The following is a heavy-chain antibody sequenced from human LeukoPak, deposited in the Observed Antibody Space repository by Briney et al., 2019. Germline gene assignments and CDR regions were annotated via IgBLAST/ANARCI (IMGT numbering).Heavy chain of an antibody. J-gene: IGHJ5*02. CDR2: IYYSGST. D-gene: IGHD3-10*01. CDR3: ARTYYGSGCTPGWWFDP. Sequence: SETLSLTCTVSGGSISSYYWSWIRQPPGKGLEWIGYIYYSGSTNYNPSLKSRVTISVDTSKNQFSLKLSSVTAADTAVYYCARTYYGSGCTPGWWFDPWGQGTLVTVSS. CDR1: GGSISSYY. V-gene: IGHV4-59*01.